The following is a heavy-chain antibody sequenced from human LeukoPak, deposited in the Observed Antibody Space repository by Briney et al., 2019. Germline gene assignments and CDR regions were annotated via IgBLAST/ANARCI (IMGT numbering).Heavy chain of an antibody. D-gene: IGHD6-13*01. CDR1: GFTFSSYA. CDR2: ISGSGGST. CDR3: AKDPHAYSSSWYVDY. V-gene: IGHV3-23*01. J-gene: IGHJ4*02. Sequence: PGGSLRLSCAASGFTFSSYAMSWVRQAPGKGLEWVSTISGSGGSTNYADSVKGRFTISRDNSKNTLYLQMNSLRAEDTAVYYCAKDPHAYSSSWYVDYWGQGTLVTVSS.